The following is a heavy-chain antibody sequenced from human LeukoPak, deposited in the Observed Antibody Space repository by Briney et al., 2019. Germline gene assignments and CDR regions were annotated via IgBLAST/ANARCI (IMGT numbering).Heavy chain of an antibody. Sequence: GGSLRLSCAASGFTLSTYWMTWVRQAPGKGLEWVANLKSDGSEEYYVDSVEGRFTISRDNAKSSLYLQMNGLRFEDTAVYYCARDYRSSSGRSIDYWGQGTLVTVSS. CDR3: ARDYRSSSGRSIDY. J-gene: IGHJ4*02. V-gene: IGHV3-7*01. CDR2: LKSDGSEE. D-gene: IGHD6-6*01. CDR1: GFTLSTYW.